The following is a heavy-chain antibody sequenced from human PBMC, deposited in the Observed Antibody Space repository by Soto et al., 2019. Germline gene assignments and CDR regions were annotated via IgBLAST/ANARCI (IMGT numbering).Heavy chain of an antibody. J-gene: IGHJ6*02. CDR2: ISYDGSNK. CDR3: ARGDILTGYPSLYYGMDV. CDR1: GFTFSSYG. D-gene: IGHD3-9*01. V-gene: IGHV3-30*03. Sequence: GGSLRLSCAASGFTFSSYGMHWVRQAPGKGLEWVAVISYDGSNKYYADSVKGRFTISRDNSKNTLYLQMNSLRAEDTAVYYCARGDILTGYPSLYYGMDVWGQGTTVTVSS.